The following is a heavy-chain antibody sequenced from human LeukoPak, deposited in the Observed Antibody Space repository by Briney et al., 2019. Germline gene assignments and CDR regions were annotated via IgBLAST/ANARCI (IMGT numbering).Heavy chain of an antibody. D-gene: IGHD3-10*01. CDR2: IYYSGST. V-gene: IGHV4-39*07. Sequence: SETLSLTCTVSGGSISSSSYYWGWIRQPPGKGLVWIGSIYYSGSTYYNPSLKSRVTISVDTSKNQFSLKLSSVTAADTAVYYCARTPYNYGSGTSWIDYWGQGTLVTVSS. CDR1: GGSISSSSYY. CDR3: ARTPYNYGSGTSWIDY. J-gene: IGHJ4*02.